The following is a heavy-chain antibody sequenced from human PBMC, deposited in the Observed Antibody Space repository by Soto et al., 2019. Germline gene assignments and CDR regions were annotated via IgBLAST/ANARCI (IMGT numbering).Heavy chain of an antibody. CDR3: ARDKGGPGAGMNWLDP. V-gene: IGHV3-48*02. J-gene: IGHJ5*02. CDR1: RFRFSLFA. D-gene: IGHD1-1*01. CDR2: ISSSSATI. Sequence: LRPSCAASRFRFSLFAMNWVRQAPGKGLEWITYISSSSATIVYGGSVEGRFTVSRDNAENSVYLEMKSLRDEDTAVYYCARDKGGPGAGMNWLDPWDQGTLVTVSS.